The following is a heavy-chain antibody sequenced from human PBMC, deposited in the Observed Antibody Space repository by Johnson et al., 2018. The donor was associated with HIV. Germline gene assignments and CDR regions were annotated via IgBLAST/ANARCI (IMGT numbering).Heavy chain of an antibody. CDR3: ARGEDYGGNFGALDI. D-gene: IGHD4-23*01. CDR2: ISYDGSKK. Sequence: QVQLVESGGGVVQPGRSLRLSCAASGFTFSSYAVQWVRQAPDKGLEWVAVISYDGSKKYYADSVRGRFTIYRDNSKNTLYLQMNSLRDEDTAVYYCARGEDYGGNFGALDIWGQGTMVTVSS. J-gene: IGHJ3*02. V-gene: IGHV3-30-3*01. CDR1: GFTFSSYA.